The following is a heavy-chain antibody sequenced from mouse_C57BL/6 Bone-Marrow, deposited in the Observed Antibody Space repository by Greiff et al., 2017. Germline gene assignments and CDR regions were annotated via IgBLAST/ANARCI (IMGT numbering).Heavy chain of an antibody. J-gene: IGHJ2*01. CDR3: NTITTVVAYDFDY. CDR1: GFNIKEDY. Sequence: VQLQQSGAELVRPGASVKLSCTASGFNIKEDYMHWVKQRPEQGLEWIGWFDPENGDTEYASKFQGKATITADTSSNTAYLQLSSLTSEDTAVYYCNTITTVVAYDFDYWGQGTTLTVSS. V-gene: IGHV14-4*01. CDR2: FDPENGDT. D-gene: IGHD1-1*01.